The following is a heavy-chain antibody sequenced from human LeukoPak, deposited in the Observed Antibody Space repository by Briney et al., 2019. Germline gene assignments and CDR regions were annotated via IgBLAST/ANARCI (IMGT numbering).Heavy chain of an antibody. J-gene: IGHJ5*02. CDR3: ARVHSSWYVNWFDP. V-gene: IGHV4-59*01. D-gene: IGHD6-13*01. CDR1: GASISSYY. CDR2: IYYSGST. Sequence: SETLSLTCTVSGASISSYYWSWIRQPPGKGLEWIGYIYYSGSTSYNPSLKSRVTISLDTSKNRFSLKLSSVTAADTAVYYCARVHSSWYVNWFDPWGQGTLVTVSS.